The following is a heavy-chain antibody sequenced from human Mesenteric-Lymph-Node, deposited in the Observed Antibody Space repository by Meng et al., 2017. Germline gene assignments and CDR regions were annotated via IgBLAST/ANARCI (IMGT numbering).Heavy chain of an antibody. V-gene: IGHV4-34*01. CDR1: GGSFSGYY. J-gene: IGHJ4*02. CDR3: ARGSRGYSYG. Sequence: QGQLQQWGAGLLKPSETLSLTCAVYGGSFSGYYWSWIRQPPGKGLEWIGEINHSGSTSYNPSLKSRVTISADTSKNQFSLKLSSVTAADTAVYYCARGSRGYSYGWGQGTLVTVSS. CDR2: INHSGST. D-gene: IGHD5-18*01.